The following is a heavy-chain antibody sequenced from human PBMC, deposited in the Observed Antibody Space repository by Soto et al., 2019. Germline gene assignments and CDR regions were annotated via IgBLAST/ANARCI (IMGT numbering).Heavy chain of an antibody. CDR3: AKVISVPAATWGRNWFDP. V-gene: IGHV3-23*01. Sequence: GGSLRLSCAASGFTFSSYAMSWVRQAPGKGLEWVSAISGSGGSTYYADSVKGRFTISRDNSKNTLYLQMNSLRAEDTAVYYCAKVISVPAATWGRNWFDPWGQGTLVTVSS. CDR1: GFTFSSYA. CDR2: ISGSGGST. J-gene: IGHJ5*02. D-gene: IGHD2-2*01.